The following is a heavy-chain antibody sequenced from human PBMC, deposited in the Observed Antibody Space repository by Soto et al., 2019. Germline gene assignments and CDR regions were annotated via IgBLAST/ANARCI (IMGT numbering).Heavy chain of an antibody. J-gene: IGHJ6*02. CDR2: IIPIFGTA. CDR1: GGTFSSYA. D-gene: IGHD1-20*01. V-gene: IGHV1-69*13. CDR3: ARRITGKPPYYYYGMDV. Sequence: SVKVSCKASGGTFSSYAISWVRQAPGQGLEWMGGIIPIFGTANYAQKFQGRVTITADESTSTAYMELSSMRSEDTAVYYCARRITGKPPYYYYGMDVWGQGTTVPVSS.